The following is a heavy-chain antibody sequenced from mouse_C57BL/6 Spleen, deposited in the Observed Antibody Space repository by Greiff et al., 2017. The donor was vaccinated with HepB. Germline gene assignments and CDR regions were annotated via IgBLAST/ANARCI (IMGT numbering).Heavy chain of an antibody. CDR1: GYSITSGYY. CDR3: AREDSSGPGFAY. Sequence: EVQVVESGPGLVKPSQSLSLTCSVTGYSITSGYYWNWIRQFPGNKLEWMGYISYDGSNNYNPSLKNRISITRDTSKNQFFLKLNSVTTEDTATYYCAREDSSGPGFAYWGQGTLVTVSA. CDR2: ISYDGSN. D-gene: IGHD3-2*02. V-gene: IGHV3-6*01. J-gene: IGHJ3*01.